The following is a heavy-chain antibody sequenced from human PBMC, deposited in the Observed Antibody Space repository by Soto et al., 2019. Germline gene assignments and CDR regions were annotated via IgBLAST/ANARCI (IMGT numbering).Heavy chain of an antibody. CDR2: INPNSGDT. V-gene: IGHV1-2*02. Sequence: ASVKVSCKASGYTFTGYYMHWVRQAPGQGLEWMGWINPNSGDTNYAQKFQDRVTMTIDTSTATAYMELTSLRSDDTAVYYCARDPLIISWSGAIPIDIWAPGTMVTVSS. CDR3: ARDPLIISWSGAIPIDI. D-gene: IGHD6-13*01. J-gene: IGHJ3*02. CDR1: GYTFTGYY.